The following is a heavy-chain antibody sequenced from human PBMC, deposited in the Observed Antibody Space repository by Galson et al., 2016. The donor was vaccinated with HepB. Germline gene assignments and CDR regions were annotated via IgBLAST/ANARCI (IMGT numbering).Heavy chain of an antibody. CDR2: IYWDDYK. CDR1: GFSLTTSGMG. J-gene: IGHJ3*02. V-gene: IGHV2-5*02. D-gene: IGHD1-26*01. Sequence: PALVKPTQTLTLTCTVSGFSLTTSGMGVGWIRQPAGRALEWLALIYWDDYKRYSPSLKSRLTITKDTSKSQVVLTMTNMDPVDTATYYCAHGSQFIRFAFDIWGQGTMVTVSS. CDR3: AHGSQFIRFAFDI.